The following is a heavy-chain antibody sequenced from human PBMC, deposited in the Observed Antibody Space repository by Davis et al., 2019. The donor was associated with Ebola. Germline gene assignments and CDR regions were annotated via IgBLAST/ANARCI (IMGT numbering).Heavy chain of an antibody. CDR3: ARGFYGSGSCALGYYGMDV. CDR2: INHSGST. D-gene: IGHD3-10*01. Sequence: MPGGSLRLSCAVYGGSFSGYYWSWIRQPPGKGLEWIGEINHSGSTYYNPSLKSRVTISVDRSKNQFSLKLSSVTAADTAVYYCARGFYGSGSCALGYYGMDVWGQGTTVTVSS. CDR1: GGSFSGYY. J-gene: IGHJ6*02. V-gene: IGHV4-34*01.